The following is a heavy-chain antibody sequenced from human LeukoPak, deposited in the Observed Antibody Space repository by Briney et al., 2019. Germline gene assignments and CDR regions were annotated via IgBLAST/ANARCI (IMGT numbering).Heavy chain of an antibody. CDR2: INHSGST. J-gene: IGHJ4*02. CDR3: ARSVGYYGSGSYYGSFDY. Sequence: SETLSITCAVYGGSFSGYYWSWIRQPPGKGLEWIGEINHSGSTNYNPSLKSRVTISVDTSKNQFSLKLSSVTAADTAVYYCARSVGYYGSGSYYGSFDYWGQGTLVTVSS. V-gene: IGHV4-34*01. CDR1: GGSFSGYY. D-gene: IGHD3-10*01.